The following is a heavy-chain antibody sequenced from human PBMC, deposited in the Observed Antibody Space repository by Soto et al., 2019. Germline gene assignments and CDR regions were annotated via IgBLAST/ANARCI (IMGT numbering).Heavy chain of an antibody. CDR1: GGSISSYY. Sequence: PSETLSLTCTVSGGSISSYYWSWIRQPPGKGLEWIGYIYYSGSTNYNPSLKSRVTISVDTSKNQFSLKLSSVTAADTAVFYCARSGMIRGPLLFEHWGPGRLVTVSS. D-gene: IGHD3-10*01. CDR3: ARSGMIRGPLLFEH. J-gene: IGHJ4*02. V-gene: IGHV4-59*01. CDR2: IYYSGST.